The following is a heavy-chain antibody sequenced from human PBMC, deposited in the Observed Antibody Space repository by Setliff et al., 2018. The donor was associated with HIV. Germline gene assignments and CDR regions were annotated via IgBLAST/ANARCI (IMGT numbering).Heavy chain of an antibody. J-gene: IGHJ4*02. V-gene: IGHV4-38-2*01. CDR1: DYSISTTYF. D-gene: IGHD3-10*01. Sequence: SETLSLTCSVSDYSISTTYFWGWIRQPPGEGLEWIVSFYHSGDTYYNPSLKSRVTISVDASKNQFSLKLSSVTAADTAVYYCARRDQYGGSPYFESWGQGALVTVSS. CDR2: FYHSGDT. CDR3: ARRDQYGGSPYFES.